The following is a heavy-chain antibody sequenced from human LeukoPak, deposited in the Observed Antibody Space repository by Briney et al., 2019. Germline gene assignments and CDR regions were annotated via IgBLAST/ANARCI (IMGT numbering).Heavy chain of an antibody. Sequence: SETLSLTCTVSGGSISSSSYYWGWIRQPPGKGLEWIGSIYYNRSTYYNPSLKSRVTISVDTSKNQFSLKLSSVTAADTAVYYCARVPTVTFFDYWGQGTLVTVSS. D-gene: IGHD4-17*01. CDR3: ARVPTVTFFDY. J-gene: IGHJ4*02. CDR2: IYYNRST. V-gene: IGHV4-39*01. CDR1: GGSISSSSYY.